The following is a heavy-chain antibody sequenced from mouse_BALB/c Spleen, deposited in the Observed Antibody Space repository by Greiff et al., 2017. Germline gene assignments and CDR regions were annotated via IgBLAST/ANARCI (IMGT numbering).Heavy chain of an antibody. J-gene: IGHJ2*01. CDR1: GFTFTDYY. D-gene: IGHD2-1*01. V-gene: IGHV7-3*02. CDR2: IRNKANGYTT. Sequence: EVQRVESGGGLVQPGGSLRLSCATSGFTFTDYYMSWVRQPPGKALEWLGFIRNKANGYTTEYSASVKGRFTISRDNSQSILYLQMNTLRAEDSATYYCARDSYGNGGFDYWGQGTTLTVSS. CDR3: ARDSYGNGGFDY.